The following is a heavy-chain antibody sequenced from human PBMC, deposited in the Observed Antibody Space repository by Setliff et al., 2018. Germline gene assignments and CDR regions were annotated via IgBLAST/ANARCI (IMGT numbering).Heavy chain of an antibody. Sequence: PSETLSLTCTVSGGSISSSSYRWGWVRQTPGKGLEWIGSIYYSGTAYYNPSLKSRVTISVDTSKNQFSLQVTSVTATDTAVYYCARHEFVGGYYGSVTYRHFDYWGQGILVTVSS. J-gene: IGHJ4*02. D-gene: IGHD3-10*01. CDR3: ARHEFVGGYYGSVTYRHFDY. CDR1: GGSISSSSYR. V-gene: IGHV4-39*01. CDR2: IYYSGTA.